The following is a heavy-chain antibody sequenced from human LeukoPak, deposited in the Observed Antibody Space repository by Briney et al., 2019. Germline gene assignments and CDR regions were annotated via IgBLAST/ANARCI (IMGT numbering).Heavy chain of an antibody. Sequence: PSQTLSLTCTVSGGSISSGSYYWSWIRQPAGKGLEWIGRIYTSGNTNYNPSLKSRVTISVDTSKKQISLQLSSVTAADTAVYYCALSIVGAPFDYWGQGTLVTVSS. CDR1: GGSISSGSYY. D-gene: IGHD1-26*01. CDR3: ALSIVGAPFDY. V-gene: IGHV4-61*02. CDR2: IYTSGNT. J-gene: IGHJ4*02.